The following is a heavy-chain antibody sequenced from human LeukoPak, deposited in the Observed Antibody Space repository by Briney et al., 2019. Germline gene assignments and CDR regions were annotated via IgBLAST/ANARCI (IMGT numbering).Heavy chain of an antibody. D-gene: IGHD1-7*01. CDR1: GGSFSGYY. CDR2: INHSGST. V-gene: IGHV4-34*01. J-gene: IGHJ3*02. CDR3: ARGRWVWNYLDI. Sequence: SETLSLTCAVYGGSFSGYYWSWIRQPPGKGLEWIGEINHSGSTNYNPSLKSRVTISVDTSKDQFSLKLSSVTAADTAVYYCARGRWVWNYLDIWGQGTMVTVSS.